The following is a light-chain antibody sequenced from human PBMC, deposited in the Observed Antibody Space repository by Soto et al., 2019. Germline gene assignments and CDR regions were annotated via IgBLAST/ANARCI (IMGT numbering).Light chain of an antibody. CDR2: KIS. Sequence: DIVMTQSPLSSPVTLGQPASISCRSSESLVHSDGNTYLSWLHQRPGQPPRLLIYKISKRLPGVPDRISGSGAGTEFTVKISRVEAEDVGLYYCMQATQFSWTFGQGTKVEV. CDR1: ESLVHSDGNTY. CDR3: MQATQFSWT. V-gene: IGKV2-24*01. J-gene: IGKJ1*01.